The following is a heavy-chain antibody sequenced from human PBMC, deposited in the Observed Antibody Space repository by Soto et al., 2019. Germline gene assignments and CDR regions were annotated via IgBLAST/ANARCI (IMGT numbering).Heavy chain of an antibody. CDR2: TYYRSKWFY. J-gene: IGHJ6*02. D-gene: IGHD1-26*01. V-gene: IGHV6-1*01. CDR1: GESVSTNTAT. Sequence: SQTLSLTCDISGESVSTNTATWDWIRQSPSRGLEWLGRTYYRSKWFYDYAVSVRSRITISPDTSKNQFSLQLNSVTPEDTAVYYCARDSGSYYRGPYYYYVTDFWRQGPTVT. CDR3: ARDSGSYYRGPYYYYVTDF.